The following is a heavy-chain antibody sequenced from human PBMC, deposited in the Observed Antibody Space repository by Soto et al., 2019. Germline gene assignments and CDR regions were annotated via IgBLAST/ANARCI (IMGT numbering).Heavy chain of an antibody. D-gene: IGHD6-6*01. Sequence: PSETLSLTCTVSGGSISSGGYYWSWIRQHPGKGLEWIGYIYYSGSTYYNPSLKSRVTISVDTSKNQFSLKLSSVTAADTAVYYCARGGSSSSFDYWGRGTLVTVSS. CDR1: GGSISSGGYY. CDR2: IYYSGST. V-gene: IGHV4-31*03. CDR3: ARGGSSSSFDY. J-gene: IGHJ4*02.